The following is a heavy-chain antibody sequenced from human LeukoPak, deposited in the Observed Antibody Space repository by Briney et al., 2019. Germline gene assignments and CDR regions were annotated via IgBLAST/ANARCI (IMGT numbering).Heavy chain of an antibody. Sequence: PSETLSLTCTVSGGSISSYYWSWIRQPPGKGLEWIGYIYYSWSTNYNPSLKSRVTISVDTSKNQFSLKLSSVTAADTAVYYCARGIRGKWISRGAFDIWGQGTMVTVSS. CDR1: GGSISSYY. CDR2: IYYSWST. CDR3: ARGIRGKWISRGAFDI. J-gene: IGHJ3*02. V-gene: IGHV4-59*01. D-gene: IGHD2-2*03.